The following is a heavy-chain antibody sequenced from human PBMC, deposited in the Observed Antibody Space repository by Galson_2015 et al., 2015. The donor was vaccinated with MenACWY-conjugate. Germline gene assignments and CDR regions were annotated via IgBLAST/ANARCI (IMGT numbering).Heavy chain of an antibody. J-gene: IGHJ4*02. D-gene: IGHD6-6*01. CDR2: ISSSGGTI. Sequence: SLRLSCAASGFTFSTHGMNWVRQAPGKGLEWVSYISSSGGTIYYVDSVKGRFTIARDNANNSLYLEMNSLRDEDTAMYYCARDIVGSSAFWGQGTLVTVSS. V-gene: IGHV3-48*02. CDR1: GFTFSTHG. CDR3: ARDIVGSSAF.